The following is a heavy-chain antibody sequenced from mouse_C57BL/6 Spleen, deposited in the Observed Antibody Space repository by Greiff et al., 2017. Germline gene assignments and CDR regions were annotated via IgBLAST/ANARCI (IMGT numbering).Heavy chain of an antibody. Sequence: EVKLQESGPGLVKPSQSLSLTCSVTGYSITSGYYWNWIRQFPGNKLEWMGYISYDGSNNYNPSLKNRISITRNTSKNQFFLKLNSVTTEDTATYYCARGILSFMDYWGKGASVTVSS. D-gene: IGHD1-1*02. V-gene: IGHV3-6*01. CDR3: ARGILSFMDY. CDR1: GYSITSGYY. J-gene: IGHJ4*01. CDR2: ISYDGSN.